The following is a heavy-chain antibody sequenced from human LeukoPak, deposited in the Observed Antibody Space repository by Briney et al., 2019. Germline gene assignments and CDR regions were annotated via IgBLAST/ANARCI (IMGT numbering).Heavy chain of an antibody. D-gene: IGHD3-22*01. J-gene: IGHJ4*02. V-gene: IGHV3-30*02. CDR3: AKDFDSSGYYTTLAHWY. CDR1: GFTFSSYG. Sequence: PGGSLRLSCAASGFTFSSYGMHWVRQAPGKGLEWVAVIWYDGSNKYYADSVKGRFTISRDNSKNTLYLQMNSLRAEDTAVYYCAKDFDSSGYYTTLAHWYWGQGTLVTVSS. CDR2: IWYDGSNK.